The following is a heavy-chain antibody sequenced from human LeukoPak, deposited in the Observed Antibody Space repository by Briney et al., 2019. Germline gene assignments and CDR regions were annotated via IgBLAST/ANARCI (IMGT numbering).Heavy chain of an antibody. J-gene: IGHJ5*02. CDR1: GFTFSSYE. CDR2: ISSSGSTI. CDR3: ARAGSGRSPDWFDP. V-gene: IGHV3-48*03. D-gene: IGHD1-26*01. Sequence: GGSLRLSCAASGFTFSSYEMNWVRQAPGKGLAWVSYISSSGSTIYYADSVKGRFTISRDNAKNSLYLQMNSLRAEDTAVYYCARAGSGRSPDWFDPWDQGTLVTVSS.